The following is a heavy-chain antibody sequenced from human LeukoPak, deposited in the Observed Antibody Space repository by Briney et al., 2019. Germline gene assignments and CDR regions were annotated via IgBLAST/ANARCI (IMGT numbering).Heavy chain of an antibody. CDR2: INHSGST. J-gene: IGHJ3*02. CDR3: ASPSIVGATRDAFDI. Sequence: PSETLSLTCAVYGGSFSGYYWTWIRQPPGKGLEWIGEINHSGSTNYNASLKSRVTISVDTSKNQFSLKLSSVTAADTAVYYCASPSIVGATRDAFDIWGQGTMVTVSS. CDR1: GGSFSGYY. V-gene: IGHV4-34*01. D-gene: IGHD1-26*01.